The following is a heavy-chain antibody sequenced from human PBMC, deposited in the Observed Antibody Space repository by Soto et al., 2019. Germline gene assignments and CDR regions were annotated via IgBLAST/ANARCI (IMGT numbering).Heavy chain of an antibody. CDR1: GFTFSSYG. CDR3: ARWRAYSSSSAFDI. Sequence: GGSLRLSCAASGFTFSSYGMHWVRQAPGKGLEWVAVIWYDGSNKYYADSVKGRFTISRDNSKNTLYLQMNSLRAEDTAVYYCARWRAYSSSSAFDIWGQGTMVTVSS. D-gene: IGHD6-6*01. V-gene: IGHV3-33*08. J-gene: IGHJ3*02. CDR2: IWYDGSNK.